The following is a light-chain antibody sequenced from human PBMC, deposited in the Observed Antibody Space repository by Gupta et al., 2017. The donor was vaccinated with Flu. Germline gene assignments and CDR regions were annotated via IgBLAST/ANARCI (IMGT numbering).Light chain of an antibody. J-gene: IGLJ1*01. CDR3: CSCAGGFYV. V-gene: IGLV2-11*01. Sequence: QAVTSSCTGTSGDVGGDNDDTVYQQNPVKAHKLLIYAVTKRPAGVPDRFAGSKSGNTATLTISGVQAEDEDYYDGCSCAGGFYVFGNGTEVTVL. CDR2: AVT. CDR1: SGDVGGDND.